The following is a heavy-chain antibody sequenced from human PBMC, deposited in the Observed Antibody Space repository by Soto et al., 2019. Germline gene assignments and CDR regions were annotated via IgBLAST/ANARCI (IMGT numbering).Heavy chain of an antibody. CDR2: ISSNGGST. CDR1: VFLFSSYC. D-gene: IGHD4-17*01. Sequence: PGGSLRLSCAASVFLFSSYCMHWVRQAPGKGLEYVSAISSNGGSTYYANSVKGRFTISRDNSKNTLYLQMGSLRAEDMAVYYCAPTSDYGDYPFLHWGQGTLVTVSS. J-gene: IGHJ4*02. V-gene: IGHV3-64*01. CDR3: APTSDYGDYPFLH.